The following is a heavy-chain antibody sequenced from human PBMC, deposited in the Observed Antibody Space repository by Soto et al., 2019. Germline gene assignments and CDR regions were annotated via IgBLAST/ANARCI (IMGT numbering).Heavy chain of an antibody. V-gene: IGHV3-30*18. CDR1: GFTFSSYG. CDR2: ISYDGSNK. D-gene: IGHD3-10*01. Sequence: QVQLVESGGGVVQPGRSLRLSCAASGFTFSSYGMHWVRQAPGKGLEWVAVISYDGSNKYYADSVKGRFTISRDNSKNTLYLQMNSLRAEDTAVYYCAKEEGSMGFRSDYWGQGTLVTVSS. J-gene: IGHJ4*02. CDR3: AKEEGSMGFRSDY.